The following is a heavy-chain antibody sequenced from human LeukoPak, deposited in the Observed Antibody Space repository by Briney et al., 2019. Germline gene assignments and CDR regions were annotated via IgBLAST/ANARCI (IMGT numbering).Heavy chain of an antibody. D-gene: IGHD3-3*01. CDR2: INWNGGST. V-gene: IGHV3-20*01. J-gene: IGHJ6*02. CDR1: GFTFDDYG. CDR3: ARINIFGVLTHYGMDV. Sequence: PGGSLRLSCAASGFTFDDYGMSWVRQAPGKGLEWVSGINWNGGSTGYADSVKGRFTISRDNAKNSLYLQMNSLRAEDTALYHCARINIFGVLTHYGMDVWGQGTTVTVSS.